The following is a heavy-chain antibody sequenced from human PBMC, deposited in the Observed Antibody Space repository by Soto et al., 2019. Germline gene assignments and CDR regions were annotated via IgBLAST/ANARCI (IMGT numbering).Heavy chain of an antibody. D-gene: IGHD1-1*01. CDR1: GYAFTTHG. J-gene: IGHJ4*02. Sequence: QVHLVQSGAEVKKPGASVKVSCQGSGYAFTTHGITWVRPAPGQGLEWMRWISAHNGNTKYAQKLQGRVTVTRDTSTRTAYMELRRLTYDDTAVYYCARGRYGDYWGQGALVTVSS. CDR3: ARGRYGDY. CDR2: ISAHNGNT. V-gene: IGHV1-18*01.